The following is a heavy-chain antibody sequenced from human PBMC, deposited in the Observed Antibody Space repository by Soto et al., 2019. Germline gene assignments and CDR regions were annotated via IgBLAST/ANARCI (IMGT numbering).Heavy chain of an antibody. V-gene: IGHV4-59*01. Sequence: QVQLQESGPGLVKPSETLSLTCTVSGGSINTYYWSWIRQPPGKGLEWIGYMSYPGMTDFNPSLASRVNSSGDRSKNQFSLTLSSVTAADTAVYYCARVGATAEFDSWGQGTRVTVSS. D-gene: IGHD1-26*01. J-gene: IGHJ4*02. CDR1: GGSINTYY. CDR3: ARVGATAEFDS. CDR2: MSYPGMT.